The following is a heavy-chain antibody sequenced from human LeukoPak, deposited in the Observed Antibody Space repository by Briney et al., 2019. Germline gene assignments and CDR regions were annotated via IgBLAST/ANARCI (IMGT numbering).Heavy chain of an antibody. CDR2: ISGSGGST. V-gene: IGHV3-23*01. CDR1: GFTFSNYA. J-gene: IGHJ4*02. Sequence: GGSLRLSCAASGFTFSNYAMSWVRQGPGKGLERVSAISGSGGSTYYADSVKGRFTLSRDNSKNTLYLQMNSLRAEDTAVYYCAKFEEMDTINPFDYWGQGTLVTVSS. CDR3: AKFEEMDTINPFDY. D-gene: IGHD5-24*01.